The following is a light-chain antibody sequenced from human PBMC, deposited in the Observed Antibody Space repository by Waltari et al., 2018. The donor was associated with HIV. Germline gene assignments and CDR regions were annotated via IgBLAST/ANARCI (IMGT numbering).Light chain of an antibody. V-gene: IGLV1-40*01. CDR1: SSNIGAGYD. CDR2: GNS. J-gene: IGLJ1*01. Sequence: QSVLTQPLSVSGAPGQRVTISCTGSSSNIGAGYDVHWYQQLPGTAPKVLIYGNSNRPSGVPDRFSGSKSGTSASLAITGLQAEDEADYYCQSYDSNLSGATVFGTGTKVTVL. CDR3: QSYDSNLSGATV.